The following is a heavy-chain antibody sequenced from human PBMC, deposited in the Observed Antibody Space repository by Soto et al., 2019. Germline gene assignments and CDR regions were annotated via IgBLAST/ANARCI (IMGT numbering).Heavy chain of an antibody. Sequence: ASVKVSCKASGGTFSSYTISWVRQAPGQRLEWMGWINAGNGNTKYSQKFQGRVTITRDTSASTAYMELSSLRSEDTAVYYCAKSATVPAAIAYWGQGTLVTVSS. CDR1: GGTFSSYT. CDR2: INAGNGNT. J-gene: IGHJ4*02. D-gene: IGHD2-2*02. V-gene: IGHV1-3*01. CDR3: AKSATVPAAIAY.